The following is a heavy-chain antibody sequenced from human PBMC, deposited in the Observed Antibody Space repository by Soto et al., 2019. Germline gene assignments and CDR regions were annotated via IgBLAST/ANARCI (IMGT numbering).Heavy chain of an antibody. D-gene: IGHD6-6*01. J-gene: IGHJ4*02. CDR1: GFTFSSYA. CDR2: ISGSGGST. CDR3: AKDQAGDSSSSLDY. V-gene: IGHV3-23*01. Sequence: PGGSLRLSCAASGFTFSSYAMSWVRQAPGKGLEWVSAISGSGGSTYYADSVKGRFTISRDNSKNTLYLQMNRLRAEDTAVYYCAKDQAGDSSSSLDYWGQGTLVTVSS.